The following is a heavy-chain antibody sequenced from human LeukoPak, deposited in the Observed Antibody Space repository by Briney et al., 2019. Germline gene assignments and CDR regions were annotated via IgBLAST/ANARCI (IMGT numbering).Heavy chain of an antibody. CDR2: ISTYNGNT. CDR1: GYTFTSYG. D-gene: IGHD3-22*01. V-gene: IGHV1-18*01. Sequence: ASVKVSCKASGYTFTSYGISWVRQAPGQGLGWMGWISTYNGNTNYAQKLQGRVTMTTDTSTSTAYMELRSLRSDDTAVYYCARESYDSSGYYPGHWGQGTLVTVSS. CDR3: ARESYDSSGYYPGH. J-gene: IGHJ4*02.